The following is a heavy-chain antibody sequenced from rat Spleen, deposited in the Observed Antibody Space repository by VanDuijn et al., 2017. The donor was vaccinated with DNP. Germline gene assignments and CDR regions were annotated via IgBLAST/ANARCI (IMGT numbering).Heavy chain of an antibody. D-gene: IGHD1-2*01. CDR3: ARHEEYSSYVYGFAY. CDR1: GFTFSDYY. Sequence: EVQLVESGGGLEQPGRSLRLSCAASGFTFSDYYMAWVRQAPTKGLEWVAYITYDGGSTYYRDSVKGRFTISRDNAKNTLYLQMDSLRSEDTATYYCARHEEYSSYVYGFAYWGQGTLVTVSS. J-gene: IGHJ3*01. V-gene: IGHV5-7*01. CDR2: ITYDGGST.